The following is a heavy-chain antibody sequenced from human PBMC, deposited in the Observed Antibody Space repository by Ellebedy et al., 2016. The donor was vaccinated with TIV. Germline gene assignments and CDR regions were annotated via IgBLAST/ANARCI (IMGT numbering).Heavy chain of an antibody. CDR3: ALSSVMKASNY. J-gene: IGHJ4*02. Sequence: GGSLRLSXAASGFTVSNNFMSWVRQAPGKGLEWVSVIYSGGDTHYADSVKGRFTVSRDNSKNTVYLQMNSLRAEDTAVYYCALSSVMKASNYWGQGNLVTVSS. CDR1: GFTVSNNF. D-gene: IGHD3-22*01. CDR2: IYSGGDT. V-gene: IGHV3-53*01.